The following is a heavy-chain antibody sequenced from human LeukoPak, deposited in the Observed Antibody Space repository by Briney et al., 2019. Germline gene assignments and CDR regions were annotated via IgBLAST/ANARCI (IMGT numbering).Heavy chain of an antibody. CDR1: GYTFNYY. CDR3: ARDLEPGGNWFDP. CDR2: INLKSGDT. Sequence: GASVKVSCKASGYTFNYYIHWVRQAPGQGLEWMGWINLKSGDTNNAQKVQGRVTMTRDTSISTAYMELSRLTSDDTAVYYCARDLEPGGNWFDPWGQGTLVSVSS. D-gene: IGHD3-16*01. J-gene: IGHJ5*02. V-gene: IGHV1-2*02.